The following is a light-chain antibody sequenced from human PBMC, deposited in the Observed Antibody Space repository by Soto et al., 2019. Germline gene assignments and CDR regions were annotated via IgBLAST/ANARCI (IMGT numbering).Light chain of an antibody. J-gene: IGKJ1*01. CDR1: QSVASN. CDR3: QQYYHWPRT. Sequence: EMAVTQSPATLSVSPGERATLSCRASQSVASNLAWYQQKPGQTPRLLIYATSTRATGIPARFSGSGSGTDFNLTITSLQSEDFAVYYCQQYYHWPRTFXQGTKVDIK. CDR2: ATS. V-gene: IGKV3-15*01.